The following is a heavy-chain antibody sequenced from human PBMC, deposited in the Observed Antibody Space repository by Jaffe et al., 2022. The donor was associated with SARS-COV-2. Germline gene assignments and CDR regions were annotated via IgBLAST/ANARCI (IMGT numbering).Heavy chain of an antibody. D-gene: IGHD3-22*01. CDR2: ISDSSSSK. Sequence: EAQLVESGEGLVQAGGSLRLSCAASGLTFSSYSMNWVRQAPGKGLEWVSYISDSSSSKYYADSVKGRFTISRDNAKKSLYLQMNSLRDEDTAVYYCVRGGYSSGYPNFDYWGQGILVTVSS. V-gene: IGHV3-48*02. CDR1: GLTFSSYS. J-gene: IGHJ4*02. CDR3: VRGGYSSGYPNFDY.